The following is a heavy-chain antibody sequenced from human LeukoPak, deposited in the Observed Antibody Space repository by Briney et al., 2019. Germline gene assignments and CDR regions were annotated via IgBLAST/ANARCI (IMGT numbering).Heavy chain of an antibody. D-gene: IGHD3-9*01. Sequence: ASVKVSCKASGYNFPNYNINWVRQATGQGLEWMGWMNPNSGNTGYAQKFQGRVTFTRSTSINTAYMELSRLTSEDTAMYYCARGTLVLQPWGQGTLVAVSS. V-gene: IGHV1-8*03. CDR2: MNPNSGNT. CDR1: GYNFPNYN. CDR3: ARGTLVLQP. J-gene: IGHJ5*02.